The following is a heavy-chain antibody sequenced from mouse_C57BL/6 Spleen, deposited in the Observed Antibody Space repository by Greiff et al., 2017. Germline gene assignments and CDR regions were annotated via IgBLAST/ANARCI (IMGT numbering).Heavy chain of an antibody. V-gene: IGHV1-69*01. CDR1: GYTFTSYW. Sequence: QVQLQQPGAELVMPGASVKLSCKASGYTFTSYWMHWVKQRPGQGLEWIGEIDPSDSYTNYNQQFKGKSTLTVDKSSSTAYMQLSSLTSEDSAVYYCARGTTGGFSDWGQGTLVTVSA. D-gene: IGHD1-1*01. CDR2: IDPSDSYT. CDR3: ARGTTGGFSD. J-gene: IGHJ3*01.